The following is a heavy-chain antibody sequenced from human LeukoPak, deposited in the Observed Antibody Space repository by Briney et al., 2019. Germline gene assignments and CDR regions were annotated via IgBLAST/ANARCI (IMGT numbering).Heavy chain of an antibody. CDR2: IYYSGST. J-gene: IGHJ4*02. CDR1: GGSISSYY. V-gene: IGHV4-59*01. D-gene: IGHD3-3*01. Sequence: SETLSLTCSVSGGSISSYYWSWIRQPPGKGLEWIGYIYYSGSTNYNPSLKSRVTISVDTSKNQFSLKLSSVTAADTAVYYCARLGNYDFWSGYYTFFDYWGQGTLVTVST. CDR3: ARLGNYDFWSGYYTFFDY.